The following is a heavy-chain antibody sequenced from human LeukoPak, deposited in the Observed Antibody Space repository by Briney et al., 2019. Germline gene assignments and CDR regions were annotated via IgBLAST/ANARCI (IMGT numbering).Heavy chain of an antibody. CDR2: INHSGST. CDR3: AREVSWYGEVLYFDY. V-gene: IGHV4-34*01. J-gene: IGHJ4*02. CDR1: GGSFSGYY. D-gene: IGHD6-13*01. Sequence: SETLSLTCAVYGGSFSGYYWSWIRQPPGKGLEWIGEINHSGSTNYNPSLKSRVTISVDTSKNQFSLKLSSVTAADTAVYYCAREVSWYGEVLYFDYWGQGTLVTVSS.